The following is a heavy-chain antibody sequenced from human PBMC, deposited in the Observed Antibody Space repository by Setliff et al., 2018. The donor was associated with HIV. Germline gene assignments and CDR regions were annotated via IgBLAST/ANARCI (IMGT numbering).Heavy chain of an antibody. V-gene: IGHV3-66*01. Sequence: GGSLRLSCAASGFSVSTNYMNWVRQAPGKGLEWVSVIHSDGTTYYADSVKGRFTVSRDNSKNTLYLQMNSLRAEDTAVYYCAKGSLPSGYSYGFFDYWGQGTLVTVSS. CDR2: IHSDGTT. CDR3: AKGSLPSGYSYGFFDY. J-gene: IGHJ4*02. CDR1: GFSVSTNY. D-gene: IGHD5-18*01.